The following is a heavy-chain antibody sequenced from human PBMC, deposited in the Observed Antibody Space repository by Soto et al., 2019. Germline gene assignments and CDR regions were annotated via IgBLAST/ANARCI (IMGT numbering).Heavy chain of an antibody. Sequence: PGGSLRLSCAASGFTFSSYSMNWVRQAPGKGLEWVSSVSSSSSYIYYADSVKGRFTISRDNAKNSLYLQMNSLRAEDTAVYYWARDGYCSGGSCSRDAFDIWGQGTMVTVSS. CDR2: VSSSSSYI. CDR1: GFTFSSYS. D-gene: IGHD2-15*01. V-gene: IGHV3-21*01. CDR3: ARDGYCSGGSCSRDAFDI. J-gene: IGHJ3*02.